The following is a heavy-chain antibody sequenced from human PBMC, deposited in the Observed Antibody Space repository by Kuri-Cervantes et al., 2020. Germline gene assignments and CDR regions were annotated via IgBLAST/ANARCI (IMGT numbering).Heavy chain of an antibody. Sequence: SCKASGYTFTGYYMHWVRQASGKGLEWVSAIGKAGDSYYPVSVKGRFTISRENAKNSLYLQMNSLRAGDTALYYCARGDILTGYFDWGQGTLVTVSS. J-gene: IGHJ4*02. D-gene: IGHD3-9*01. CDR3: ARGDILTGYFD. V-gene: IGHV3-13*01. CDR1: GYTFTGYY. CDR2: IGKAGDS.